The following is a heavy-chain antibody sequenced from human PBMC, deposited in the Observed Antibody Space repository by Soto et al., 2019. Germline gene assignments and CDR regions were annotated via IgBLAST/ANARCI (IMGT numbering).Heavy chain of an antibody. CDR3: ATRFDGLGSYEY. V-gene: IGHV4-4*02. CDR2: IYHSGST. CDR1: GGSISSSNW. Sequence: PSETLSLTCAVSGGSISSSNWRTWVRQPPGKGLEWIGEIYHSGSTNYIPSLKSRVTISVDKSKNQFSLELTSVTAADTAVYYCATRFDGLGSYEYWGQGTLVTVSS. J-gene: IGHJ4*02. D-gene: IGHD3-10*01.